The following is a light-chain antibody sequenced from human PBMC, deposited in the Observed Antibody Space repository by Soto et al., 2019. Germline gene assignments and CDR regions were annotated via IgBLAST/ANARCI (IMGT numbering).Light chain of an antibody. J-gene: IGLJ2*01. CDR3: QPYHTSLSVSV. CDR1: SSNIGAGYD. Sequence: QSVLTQPPSVSGAPGQRVTISCTGSSSNIGAGYDVHWYQQLPGTAPKLLIYGNSNRPSGVPDRFSGSKSGTSASLAITGLQAEDEADNYRQPYHTSLSVSVFGGGTNLPAL. V-gene: IGLV1-40*01. CDR2: GNS.